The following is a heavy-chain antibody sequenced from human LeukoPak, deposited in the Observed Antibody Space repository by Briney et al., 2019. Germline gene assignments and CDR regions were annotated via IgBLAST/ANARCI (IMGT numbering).Heavy chain of an antibody. Sequence: GGSLRLSCAASGFTFSSYSLNWVRQAQGKGLEWVSSISSSSSYIYYADSVKGRFTISRDNAKNSLYLQMNSLRAEDTAVYYCARYVVVDTAMVPLDYWGQGTLVTVSS. CDR2: ISSSSSYI. V-gene: IGHV3-21*01. CDR3: ARYVVVDTAMVPLDY. J-gene: IGHJ4*02. CDR1: GFTFSSYS. D-gene: IGHD5-18*01.